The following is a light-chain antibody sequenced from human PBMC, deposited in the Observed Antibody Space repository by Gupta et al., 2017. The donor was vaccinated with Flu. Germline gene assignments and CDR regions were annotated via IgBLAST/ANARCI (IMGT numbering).Light chain of an antibody. Sequence: QSALTQPASLSGSSGQSITITCTGTSSDIGAYNFVSWYQQNPGKAPKLIIYEVNYRPSGVSRRFSGSKSGNTASLIISGLQVEDEADYYCSSYTTANTLLFGGGTKLTVL. CDR3: SSYTTANTLL. CDR1: SSDIGAYNF. V-gene: IGLV2-14*01. J-gene: IGLJ3*02. CDR2: EVN.